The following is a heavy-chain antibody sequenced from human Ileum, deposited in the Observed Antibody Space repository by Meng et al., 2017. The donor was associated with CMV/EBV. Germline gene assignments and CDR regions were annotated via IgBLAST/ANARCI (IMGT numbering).Heavy chain of an antibody. CDR3: ATASGHMGY. V-gene: IGHV3-7*01. J-gene: IGHJ4*02. CDR1: GFTFSNDW. CDR2: MKGDGSEE. Sequence: GESLKISCAASGFTFSNDWMTWVRQAPGKGLEWVANMKGDGSEEDYVDSVKGRFTLSRDNAKNSLCLQMNSLRGEDTAVYYCATASGHMGYWGQGTLVTVSS. D-gene: IGHD5-12*01.